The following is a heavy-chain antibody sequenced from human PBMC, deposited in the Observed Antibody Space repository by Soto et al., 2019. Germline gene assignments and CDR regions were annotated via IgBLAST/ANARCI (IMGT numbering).Heavy chain of an antibody. D-gene: IGHD3-10*01. J-gene: IGHJ4*02. Sequence: QVHLVQSGAEVKKPGASVKVSCKASGYTFANYGVTWVRQAPGQGLDWMGWITPYNGNTHYAQKVQGRVNMTTDTSTSTAYMELWSLRSDDTAVYYCARAGDYGSFYFFDYWGQGTLVTVSS. V-gene: IGHV1-18*01. CDR1: GYTFANYG. CDR3: ARAGDYGSFYFFDY. CDR2: ITPYNGNT.